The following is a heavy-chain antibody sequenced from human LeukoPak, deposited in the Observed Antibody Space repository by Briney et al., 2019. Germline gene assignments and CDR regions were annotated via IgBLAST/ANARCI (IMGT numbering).Heavy chain of an antibody. CDR2: ISSSSSYI. V-gene: IGHV3-21*01. CDR1: GFTFSTYS. Sequence: GGSLRLSCAASGFTFSTYSINWVRQAPGKGLEWVSSISSSSSYIYYADSVKGRFTISRDNAKNSLFLQMNSLRAEDTAVYYCARAKYYYGSGSYYEYNWFDPWGQGTLVTVSS. J-gene: IGHJ5*02. CDR3: ARAKYYYGSGSYYEYNWFDP. D-gene: IGHD3-10*01.